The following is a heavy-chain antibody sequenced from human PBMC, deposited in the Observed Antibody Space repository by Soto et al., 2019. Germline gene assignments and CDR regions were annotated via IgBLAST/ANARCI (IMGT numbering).Heavy chain of an antibody. CDR1: GFTFSVYA. D-gene: IGHD2-21*02. J-gene: IGHJ6*02. Sequence: EVQLLESGGGFVQPGGSLRLSCAATGFTFSVYAMTWVRQAPGKGLEWVSVVTANGGSTYSADSVKGRFTISRDNSKNTLFLQMNSLRAEDTAVYYCASLGVGDWANYYYYYGMDVWGQGTTVTVSS. CDR2: VTANGGST. CDR3: ASLGVGDWANYYYYYGMDV. V-gene: IGHV3-23*01.